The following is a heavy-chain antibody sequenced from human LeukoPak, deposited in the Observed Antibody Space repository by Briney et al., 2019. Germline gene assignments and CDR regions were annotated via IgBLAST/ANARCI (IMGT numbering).Heavy chain of an antibody. Sequence: SETLSLTCTVSGGSISSHYWSWIRQPPGKGLEWIGYIYYSGSTNYNPSLKSRVTISVDTSKNQFSLKLSSVTAADTAVYYCAREGSSEAIDYWGQGTLVTVSS. CDR3: AREGSSEAIDY. CDR2: IYYSGST. CDR1: GGSISSHY. J-gene: IGHJ4*02. D-gene: IGHD3-10*01. V-gene: IGHV4-59*11.